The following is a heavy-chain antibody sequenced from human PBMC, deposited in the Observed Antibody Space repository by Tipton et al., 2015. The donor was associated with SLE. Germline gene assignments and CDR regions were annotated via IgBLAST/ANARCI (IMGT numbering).Heavy chain of an antibody. CDR3: AREHVGSSPGGFDY. Sequence: LRLSCAVYGGSFSGYCWSWIRQPPGKGLEWIGEINHSGSTSYNPSLKSRVTISVDTSKNQVSLKLSSVTAADTAVYYCAREHVGSSPGGFDYWGQGTLVTVSS. CDR2: INHSGST. V-gene: IGHV4-34*01. J-gene: IGHJ4*02. D-gene: IGHD6-6*01. CDR1: GGSFSGYC.